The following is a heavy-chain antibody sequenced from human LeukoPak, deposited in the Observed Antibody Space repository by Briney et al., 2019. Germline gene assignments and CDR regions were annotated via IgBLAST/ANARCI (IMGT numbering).Heavy chain of an antibody. J-gene: IGHJ4*02. D-gene: IGHD6-19*01. Sequence: PSETLSLTCAVSGASVSSSNWWIWVRQPPKMGLEWIGEIHHSGSTNYNTSLKSRVTMAVDTSKNQISLRLSSVTAADTDVYYCARGLYGSDSYWGQGNLVTVSS. CDR2: IHHSGST. CDR3: ARGLYGSDSY. CDR1: GASVSSSNW. V-gene: IGHV4-4*02.